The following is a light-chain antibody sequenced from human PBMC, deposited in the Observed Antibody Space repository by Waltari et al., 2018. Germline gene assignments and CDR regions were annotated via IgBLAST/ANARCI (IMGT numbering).Light chain of an antibody. Sequence: QSALTQPASVSGSPGQSITIPCTGTSSDVGGHNYVHCSQQHPGSAPKLMIYDVSKRPSGVSNRFSGSKSGNAASLTISGLQAEDEADYYCSSYTSISTLVFGVGTKVTVL. J-gene: IGLJ3*02. CDR2: DVS. CDR1: SSDVGGHNY. V-gene: IGLV2-14*01. CDR3: SSYTSISTLV.